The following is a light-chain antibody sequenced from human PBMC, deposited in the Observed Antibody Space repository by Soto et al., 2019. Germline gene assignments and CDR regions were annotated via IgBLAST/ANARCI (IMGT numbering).Light chain of an antibody. CDR2: STS. CDR1: TGAVTSGYY. J-gene: IGLJ2*01. CDR3: LIYYGGAQV. Sequence: QAVVTQDPSLTVSPGGTVTLTCASSTGAVTSGYYPTWFQQKPGKAPRVLIYSTSNKHSWTPGRFSGSIVGGKAALTLSGVHPEDAADYYCLIYYGGAQVFGGGTKVTVL. V-gene: IGLV7-43*01.